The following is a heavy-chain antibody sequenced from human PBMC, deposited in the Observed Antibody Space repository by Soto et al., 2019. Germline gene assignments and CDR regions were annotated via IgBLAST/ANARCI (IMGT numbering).Heavy chain of an antibody. D-gene: IGHD3-22*01. Sequence: SVKVSCKASGGTFSSYAISWVRQAPGQGLEWMGGIIPIFGTANYAQKFQGRVTITADESTSTAYMELSSLRYEDTAVYYCARGEAPTYYYDSSGYYYFDYWGQGTLVTVSS. CDR2: IIPIFGTA. V-gene: IGHV1-69*13. CDR1: GGTFSSYA. J-gene: IGHJ4*02. CDR3: ARGEAPTYYYDSSGYYYFDY.